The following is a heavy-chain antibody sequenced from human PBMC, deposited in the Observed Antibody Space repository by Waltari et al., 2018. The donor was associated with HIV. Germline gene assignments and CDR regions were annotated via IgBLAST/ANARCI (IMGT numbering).Heavy chain of an antibody. D-gene: IGHD1-1*01. J-gene: IGHJ4*02. CDR1: GGSFSGSF. CDR3: ASLHITTSGTEFDF. V-gene: IGHV4-34*02. Sequence: VQLKQWGAGLLKPSEPLSLTCAVYGGSFSGSFWTWLRQSPGEGLEGIGEMNYSGNTKYNPSLKSRVSMSVDTSLNQVSLKLSSVTAADTAVYYCASLHITTSGTEFDFWGQGTVVTVSS. CDR2: MNYSGNT.